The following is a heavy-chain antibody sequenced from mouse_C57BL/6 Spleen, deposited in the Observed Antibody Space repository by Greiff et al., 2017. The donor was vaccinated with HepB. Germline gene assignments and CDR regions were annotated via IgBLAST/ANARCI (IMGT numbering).Heavy chain of an antibody. V-gene: IGHV5-4*01. CDR1: GFTFSSYA. D-gene: IGHD6-1*01. CDR2: ISDGGSYT. CDR3: ARDTAASMDY. J-gene: IGHJ4*01. Sequence: EVKLMESGGGLVKPGGSLKLSCAASGFTFSSYAMSWVRQTPEKRLEWVATISDGGSYTYYPDNVKGRFTISRDNAKNNLYLQMSHLKSEDTAMYYCARDTAASMDYWGQGTSVTVSS.